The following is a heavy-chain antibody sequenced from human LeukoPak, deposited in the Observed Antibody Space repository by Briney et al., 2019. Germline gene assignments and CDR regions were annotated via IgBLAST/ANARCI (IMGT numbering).Heavy chain of an antibody. Sequence: SETLSLTCTVSGGSICSSSYYWGWIRQPPGKGLEWIGSIYYSGSTYYNPSLKSRVTISVDTSKNQFSLKLSSVTAADTAVYYCARKAFYSSGRPHNYYYGMDVWGQGTTVTASS. CDR2: IYYSGST. D-gene: IGHD6-19*01. V-gene: IGHV4-39*01. CDR1: GGSICSSSYY. J-gene: IGHJ6*02. CDR3: ARKAFYSSGRPHNYYYGMDV.